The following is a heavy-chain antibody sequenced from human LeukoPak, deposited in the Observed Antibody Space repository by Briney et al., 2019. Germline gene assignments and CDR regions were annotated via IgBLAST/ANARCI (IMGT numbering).Heavy chain of an antibody. V-gene: IGHV3-11*01. Sequence: GGSLRLSCAASGFTFSDYYMSWIRQAPGKGLEWVSYISSSGSTIYYADSVKGRFTISRDNAKNSLYLQMNSPRAEDTAVYYCARDILTGYPALDYWGQGTLVTVSS. CDR1: GFTFSDYY. CDR2: ISSSGSTI. CDR3: ARDILTGYPALDY. J-gene: IGHJ4*02. D-gene: IGHD3-9*01.